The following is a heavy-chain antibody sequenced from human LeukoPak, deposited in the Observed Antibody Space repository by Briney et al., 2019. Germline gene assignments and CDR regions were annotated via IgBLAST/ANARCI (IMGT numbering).Heavy chain of an antibody. CDR2: IYYSGST. V-gene: IGHV4-59*08. D-gene: IGHD1-26*01. Sequence: SETLSLTCTVSGGSISSYYWSWIRQPPGKGLEWIGYIYYSGSTNYNPSLKSRVTISVDTSKNQFSLKLSSVTAADTAVYYCARLTDSQGEDYWGQGTLVTVSS. CDR3: ARLTDSQGEDY. CDR1: GGSISSYY. J-gene: IGHJ4*02.